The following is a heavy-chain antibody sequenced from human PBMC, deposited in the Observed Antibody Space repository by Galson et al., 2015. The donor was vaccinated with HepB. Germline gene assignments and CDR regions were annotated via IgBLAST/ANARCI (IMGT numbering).Heavy chain of an antibody. J-gene: IGHJ2*01. Sequence: CAISGDSVSSNSAAWNWIRQSPSRGLEWLGRTYYRSKWYNDYAVSVESRITINPDTSKNQFSLQLNSVTPEDTAVYYCASTDSSGYEIWYFDLWGRGTLVTVSS. CDR2: TYYRSKWYN. CDR1: GDSVSSNSAA. CDR3: ASTDSSGYEIWYFDL. D-gene: IGHD3-22*01. V-gene: IGHV6-1*01.